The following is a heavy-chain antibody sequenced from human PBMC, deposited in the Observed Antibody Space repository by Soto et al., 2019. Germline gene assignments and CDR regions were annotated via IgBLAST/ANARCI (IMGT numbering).Heavy chain of an antibody. Sequence: SETLSLTCAVYGGSFSGYYWTWIRQPPGTGLEWIGEINHSGSTNYNPSLKSRATISVDTSKNQFSLKLTNVDPVDTATYYCARIPHYSDSYYMDYWGQGTLVTVSS. D-gene: IGHD2-21*01. V-gene: IGHV4-34*01. J-gene: IGHJ4*02. CDR2: INHSGST. CDR3: ARIPHYSDSYYMDY. CDR1: GGSFSGYY.